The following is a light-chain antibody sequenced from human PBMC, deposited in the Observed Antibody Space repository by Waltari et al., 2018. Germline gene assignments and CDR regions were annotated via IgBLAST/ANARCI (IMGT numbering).Light chain of an antibody. CDR2: DVS. J-gene: IGKJ1*01. CDR1: QSIGRS. CDR3: QKYERLPAT. V-gene: IGKV3-20*01. Sequence: EIALTQTPGNRTLSPGDTATVPCRASQSIGRSLVWYQQKPGQAPRLHIYDVSRRATCIPDRFRGSGYGTDFSLTISRLEPEYFAVYYCQKYERLPATFGQGTTVEIK.